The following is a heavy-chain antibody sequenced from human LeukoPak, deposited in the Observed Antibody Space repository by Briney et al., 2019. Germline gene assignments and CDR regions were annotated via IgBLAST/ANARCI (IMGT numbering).Heavy chain of an antibody. D-gene: IGHD2-2*01. CDR3: AGSLGYCTSNFCYLKY. CDR2: ISAQHGQT. Sequence: ASVKVSCKTSGYSENFYGITWVRQVAGQGLEWMGWISAQHGQTEYAPNSQDRVTMTTDTCTNTAYMELRSLRSDDTAVYYCAGSLGYCTSNFCYLKYWGQGTLVTVSS. CDR1: GYSENFYG. V-gene: IGHV1-18*01. J-gene: IGHJ4*02.